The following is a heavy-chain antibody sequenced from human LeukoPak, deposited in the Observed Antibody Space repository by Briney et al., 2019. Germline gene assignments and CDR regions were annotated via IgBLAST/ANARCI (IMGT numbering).Heavy chain of an antibody. CDR3: AREGLRLGELRIVPFDP. CDR1: GGSFSGYY. CDR2: INHSGST. J-gene: IGHJ5*02. Sequence: PSETLSLTCAVYGGSFSGYYWSWIRQPPGKGLEWIGEINHSGSTNYNPSLKSRVTISVDTSKSQFYLKLSSVTAADTAVYYCAREGLRLGELRIVPFDPWGQGTLVTVSS. V-gene: IGHV4-34*01. D-gene: IGHD3-16*01.